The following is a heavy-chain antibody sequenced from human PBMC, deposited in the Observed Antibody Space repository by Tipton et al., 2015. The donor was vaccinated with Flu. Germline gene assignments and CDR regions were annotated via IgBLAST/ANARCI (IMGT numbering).Heavy chain of an antibody. D-gene: IGHD2-15*01. J-gene: IGHJ6*02. CDR3: ARGYCSGGSCGGSSGWWGYYYYYGMDV. CDR1: GGSISSYY. Sequence: TLSLTCTVSGGSISSYYWSWIRQPPGKGLEWIGYIYYSGSTNYNPSLKSRVTISVDTSKNQFSLKLSSVTAADTAVYYCARGYCSGGSCGGSSGWWGYYYYYGMDVWGQGTTVPVSS. V-gene: IGHV4-59*01. CDR2: IYYSGST.